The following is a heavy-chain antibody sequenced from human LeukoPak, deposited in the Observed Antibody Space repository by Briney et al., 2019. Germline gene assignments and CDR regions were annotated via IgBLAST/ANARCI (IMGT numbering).Heavy chain of an antibody. CDR2: IKSKRDGETT. J-gene: IGHJ4*02. V-gene: IGHV3-15*01. D-gene: IGHD4-23*01. CDR3: TSLVGSPTY. Sequence: KPRGSLRLSCAGSGFNFQYAWMTWVRQAPGKGLEWVGRIKSKRDGETTDYAALVKSRFSISRDDSKNTVYLQMNSLRTEDTAVYYCTSLVGSPTYWGQGTLVAVSS. CDR1: GFNFQYAW.